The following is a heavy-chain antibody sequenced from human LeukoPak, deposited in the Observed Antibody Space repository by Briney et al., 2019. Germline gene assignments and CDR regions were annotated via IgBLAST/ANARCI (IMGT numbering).Heavy chain of an antibody. CDR1: GFTFSSYS. J-gene: IGHJ4*02. CDR3: ARATGATVDYFDY. D-gene: IGHD1-26*01. CDR2: ISSSSSYI. V-gene: IGHV3-21*01. Sequence: GGSLRLSCAASGFTFSSYSMNWVRQAPGKGLEWVSSISSSSSYIYYADSVKGRFTISRDNAKNSLYLQMNSLRAEDTAVHYCARATGATVDYFDYWGQGTLVTVSS.